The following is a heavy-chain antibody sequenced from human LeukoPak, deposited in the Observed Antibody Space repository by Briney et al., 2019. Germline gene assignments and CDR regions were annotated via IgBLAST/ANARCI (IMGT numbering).Heavy chain of an antibody. V-gene: IGHV3-23*01. CDR1: GISLSNYA. Sequence: GGSLRLSCVVSGISLSNYAMTWVRQAPGKGLEWVSYISERGGSTTYADSVKGRFTISRDTSLNTLYLQMNNLRAEDTTVYFCAKRGVVIRGILVIGYHQEAYHYDFWGQGVLVTVSS. J-gene: IGHJ4*02. CDR3: AKRGVVIRGILVIGYHQEAYHYDF. CDR2: ISERGGST. D-gene: IGHD3-10*01.